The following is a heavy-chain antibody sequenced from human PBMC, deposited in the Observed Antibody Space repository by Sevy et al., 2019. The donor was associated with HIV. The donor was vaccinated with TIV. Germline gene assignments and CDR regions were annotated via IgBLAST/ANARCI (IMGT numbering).Heavy chain of an antibody. Sequence: GGSLRLSCGASGFTFSTYWMSWVRHAPGKGLEWVANINQDGSQKYYVDSVKGRFTISKDNAKNSLYLQMSSLRAEDTAVYSCAGEFDGGPDYWGQGTLVTVSS. D-gene: IGHD3-9*01. CDR1: GFTFSTYW. J-gene: IGHJ4*02. CDR3: AGEFDGGPDY. V-gene: IGHV3-7*01. CDR2: INQDGSQK.